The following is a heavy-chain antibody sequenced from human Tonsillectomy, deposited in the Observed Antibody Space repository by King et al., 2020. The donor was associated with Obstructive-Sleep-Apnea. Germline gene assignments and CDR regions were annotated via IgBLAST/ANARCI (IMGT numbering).Heavy chain of an antibody. D-gene: IGHD5-12*01. J-gene: IGHJ6*02. CDR3: ARTSGAGYFYYGLDV. CDR2: IDWDDDK. CDR1: GFSLRATGMC. V-gene: IGHV2-70*20. Sequence: TLKESCPALVKPIQTLTLTCTFSGFSLRATGMCVTWVRQTPGKALEWLAVIDWDDDKSYSTSLRTRLTVSKDTSKNQVVLKMTDMDPVDTATYYCARTSGAGYFYYGLDVWGQGTTVTVSS.